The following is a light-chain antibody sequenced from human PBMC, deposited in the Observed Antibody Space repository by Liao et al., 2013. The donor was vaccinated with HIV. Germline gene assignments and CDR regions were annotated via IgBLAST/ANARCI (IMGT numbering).Light chain of an antibody. J-gene: IGLJ2*01. Sequence: SYELTQPPSVSVAPGETAGITCGGNNIGSKSVHWYQQKPGQAPVLVIYYDSDRPSGIPERFSGSNSGDTATLTISGTQAMDEADYYCQAWDRTTPWVFGGGTNLTVL. V-gene: IGLV3-21*01. CDR2: YDS. CDR3: QAWDRTTPWV. CDR1: NIGSKS.